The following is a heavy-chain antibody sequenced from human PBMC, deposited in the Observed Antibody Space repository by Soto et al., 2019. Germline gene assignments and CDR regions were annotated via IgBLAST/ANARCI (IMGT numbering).Heavy chain of an antibody. CDR3: ARRGTYYLDS. CDR1: GGSINNGGYS. Sequence: QLQLQESGSGLVKPSQTLNLTCAVSGGSINNGGYSWSWIRQPPGKGLEWTGDIYPSGRTSYNPSLKSRVTISVDRSENRFFLNVTSVTAADTAVYYCARRGTYYLDSWGQGTLVTVSS. J-gene: IGHJ4*02. D-gene: IGHD1-26*01. V-gene: IGHV4-30-2*01. CDR2: IYPSGRT.